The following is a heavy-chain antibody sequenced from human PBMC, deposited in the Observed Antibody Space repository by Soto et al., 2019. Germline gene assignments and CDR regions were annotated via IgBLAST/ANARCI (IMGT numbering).Heavy chain of an antibody. CDR1: GYTFTGYY. V-gene: IGHV1-69*13. J-gene: IGHJ6*02. Sequence: SVKVSCKASGYTFTGYYMHWVRQAPGQGLEWMGWINPICGTANYAQKFQGRVTITADESTSTAYMELSSLRSEDTAVYYCARDPIVVVVAATEAAGGMDVWGQGTTVTVS. CDR3: ARDPIVVVVAATEAAGGMDV. CDR2: INPICGTA. D-gene: IGHD2-15*01.